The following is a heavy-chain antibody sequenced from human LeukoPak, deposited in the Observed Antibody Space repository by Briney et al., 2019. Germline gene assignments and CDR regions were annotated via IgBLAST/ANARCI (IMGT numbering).Heavy chain of an antibody. Sequence: PGGSLRLSCSASGFTFSSYSMNWVRQAPGKGLEWVSYISFSSSTIYYADSVKGRFTISRDNSKNTLYLQMNSLRAEDTAVYYCAKDVEYSSSAYFDYWGQGTLVTVSS. J-gene: IGHJ4*02. CDR1: GFTFSSYS. D-gene: IGHD6-6*01. CDR2: ISFSSSTI. V-gene: IGHV3-48*01. CDR3: AKDVEYSSSAYFDY.